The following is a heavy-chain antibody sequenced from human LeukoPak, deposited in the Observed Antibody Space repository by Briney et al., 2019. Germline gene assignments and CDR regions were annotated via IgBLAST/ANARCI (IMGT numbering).Heavy chain of an antibody. CDR2: ISSHSGSI. Sequence: GGSLRLFCAASGFTFSGYGMIWVGQAPGKGLECVLYISSHSGSIYYEASVKGRFTIYRDNAKNSLYLHMNSLRAEDTAVYYCARRVSDGSGRWGEGTVVSVCS. J-gene: IGHJ4*02. D-gene: IGHD3-10*01. V-gene: IGHV3-48*01. CDR1: GFTFSGYG. CDR3: ARRVSDGSGR.